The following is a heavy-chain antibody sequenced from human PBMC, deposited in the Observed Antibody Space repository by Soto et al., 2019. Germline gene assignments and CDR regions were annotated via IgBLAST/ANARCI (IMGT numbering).Heavy chain of an antibody. D-gene: IGHD1-1*01. J-gene: IGHJ6*02. Sequence: QVQLEQSGAEVKKPGSSVKVSCNASGGTFSNSAISWVRQAPGQGLEWMGGIMPIFRTPEYAQQLQGRGSMTAGESTTTACTELSGLRSGDTAVYYCARAKDQLQLGGNYCYNLDVWGQGTTVTVSS. V-gene: IGHV1-69*12. CDR1: GGTFSNSA. CDR2: IMPIFRTP. CDR3: ARAKDQLQLGGNYCYNLDV.